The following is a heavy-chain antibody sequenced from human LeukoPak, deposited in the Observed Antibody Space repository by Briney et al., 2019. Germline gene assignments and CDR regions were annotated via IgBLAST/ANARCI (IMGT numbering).Heavy chain of an antibody. V-gene: IGHV3-49*04. CDR2: IRTKPYGGTT. J-gene: IGHJ4*02. D-gene: IGHD3-22*01. Sequence: GGSLRLSCAASGFTFSSYAMHWVRQAPGKGLEWVGFIRTKPYGGTTEYAASVKGRFTIARDESKSIAYLQMNSLKTGDTAMYYCTTERPEQNSDYYDSTGYFDYWGQGTLVTVSS. CDR3: TTERPEQNSDYYDSTGYFDY. CDR1: GFTFSSYA.